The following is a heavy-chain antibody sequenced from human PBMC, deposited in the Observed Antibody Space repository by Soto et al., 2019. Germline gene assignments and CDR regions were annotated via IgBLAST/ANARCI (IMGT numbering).Heavy chain of an antibody. CDR1: GFTFSSYA. Sequence: GGSLRLSCAASGFTFSSYAMSWVRQAPGKGLEWVSAISGSGGSTYYADSVKGRFTISRDNSKNTLYLQMNSLRAEDTAVYYRANSNFRDCSSTSCYAGFFDYWGQGTLVTVSS. CDR3: ANSNFRDCSSTSCYAGFFDY. D-gene: IGHD2-2*01. J-gene: IGHJ4*02. V-gene: IGHV3-23*01. CDR2: ISGSGGST.